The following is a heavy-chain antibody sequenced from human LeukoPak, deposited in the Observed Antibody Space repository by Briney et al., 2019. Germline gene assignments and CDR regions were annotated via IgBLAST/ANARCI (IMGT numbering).Heavy chain of an antibody. CDR2: IYYSGST. CDR1: GGSISNYY. V-gene: IGHV4-59*01. J-gene: IGHJ4*02. CDR3: ARATFYFDY. Sequence: SETLSLTCTVSGGSISNYYWSWIRQPPGKGLGWIGFIYYSGSTNYNPSLKSRVTIPVDTSKNQFSLKLSSVTAADTAVYYCARATFYFDYWGQGTLVTVSS.